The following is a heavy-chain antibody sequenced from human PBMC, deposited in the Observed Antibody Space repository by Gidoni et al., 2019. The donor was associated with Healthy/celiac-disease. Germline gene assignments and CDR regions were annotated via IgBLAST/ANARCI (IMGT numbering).Heavy chain of an antibody. CDR3: ARDGLAYCGGDCYSGGSPPSYYYCGMDV. V-gene: IGHV1-69*01. CDR2: ILPIFGTA. J-gene: IGHJ6*02. D-gene: IGHD2-21*02. Sequence: PGSSVKVSCKASGGTFSSYAISWVRQAPGQGLEWMGGILPIFGTANYAQQFQVRVTITADESTSTAYLELSSLRSEDTAVYYCARDGLAYCGGDCYSGGSPPSYYYCGMDVWGQGTTVNASS. CDR1: GGTFSSYA.